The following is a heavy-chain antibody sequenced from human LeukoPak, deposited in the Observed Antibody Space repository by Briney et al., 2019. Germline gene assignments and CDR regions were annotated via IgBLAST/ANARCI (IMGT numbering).Heavy chain of an antibody. CDR3: ARGSIAARGGYYYYYYMDV. D-gene: IGHD6-6*01. CDR2: IKQDGSEK. V-gene: IGHV3-7*01. J-gene: IGHJ6*03. Sequence: PGWTLRLSCAASGFTFSSYGMSWVRQAPGKGLEWVANIKQDGSEKYYVDSVKGRFTISRDNAKNSLYLQMNSLRAEDTAVYYCARGSIAARGGYYYYYYMDVWGKGTTVTVSS. CDR1: GFTFSSYG.